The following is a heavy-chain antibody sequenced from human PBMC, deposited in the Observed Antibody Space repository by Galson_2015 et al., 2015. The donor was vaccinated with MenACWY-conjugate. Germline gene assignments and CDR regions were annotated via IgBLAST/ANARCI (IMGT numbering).Heavy chain of an antibody. J-gene: IGHJ4*02. CDR2: IIPIFGTA. V-gene: IGHV1-69*13. CDR1: GGTFSSYA. CDR3: AKRYNWNYLFDY. Sequence: SVKVSCKASGGTFSSYAISWVRQAPGQGLEWMGGIIPIFGTANYAQKFQGRVTITADESTSTAYMELSSLRSEDTAVYYCAKRYNWNYLFDYWGQGTLLTVSS. D-gene: IGHD1-7*01.